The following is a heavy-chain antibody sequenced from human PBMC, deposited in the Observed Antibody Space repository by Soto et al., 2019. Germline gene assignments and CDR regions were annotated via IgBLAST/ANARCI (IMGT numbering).Heavy chain of an antibody. CDR3: TRTSGSTIDF. D-gene: IGHD2-2*01. Sequence: EVQLVESGGGLVQPGGSLKLSCAASGFTFSGSAMHWVRQASGKGLEWIGHIRSKANNYATAYAASVKGRFTISRDDSKNTAFLQMNSLKNEDTAVYYCTRTSGSTIDFWGQGTLVTVSS. J-gene: IGHJ4*02. V-gene: IGHV3-73*01. CDR1: GFTFSGSA. CDR2: IRSKANNYAT.